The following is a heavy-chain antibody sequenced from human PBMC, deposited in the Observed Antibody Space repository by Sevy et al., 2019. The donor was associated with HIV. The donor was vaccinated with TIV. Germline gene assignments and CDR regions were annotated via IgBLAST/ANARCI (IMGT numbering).Heavy chain of an antibody. CDR1: GFTFDDYT. V-gene: IGHV3-43*01. J-gene: IGHJ4*02. CDR3: AKDIPGYSGFDH. Sequence: GGSLRLSCAASGFTFDDYTMHWVRQVPGKGLEWVSLISWDAKTTDYAVSVDGRFTVSRDNRKNSLYLQMNSLRSEDTALYFCAKDIPGYSGFDHWGQGTLVTVSS. D-gene: IGHD3-10*01. CDR2: ISWDAKTT.